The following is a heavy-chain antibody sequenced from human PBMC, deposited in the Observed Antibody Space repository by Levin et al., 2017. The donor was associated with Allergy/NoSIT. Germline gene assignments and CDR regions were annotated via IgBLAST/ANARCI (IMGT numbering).Heavy chain of an antibody. J-gene: IGHJ5*02. D-gene: IGHD6-13*01. CDR2: INHSGST. CDR3: AGILRPGGIAAAAQYNWFDP. Sequence: SQTLSLTCAVYGGSFSGYYWSWIRQPPGKGLEWIGEINHSGSTNYNPSLKSRVTISVDTSKNQFSLKLSSVTAADTAVYYCAGILRPGGIAAAAQYNWFDPWGQGTLVTVSS. CDR1: GGSFSGYY. V-gene: IGHV4-34*01.